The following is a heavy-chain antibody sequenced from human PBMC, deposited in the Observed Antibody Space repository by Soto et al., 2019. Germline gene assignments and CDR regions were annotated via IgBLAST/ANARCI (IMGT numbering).Heavy chain of an antibody. J-gene: IGHJ6*02. Sequence: GGSLRLSCSASGFTFSSYAMHWVRQAPGKGLEYVSAISSNGGSTYYADSVKGRFTISRDNSKNTLYLQMSSLRAEDTAVYYCVKGGRSSSSSYYYGMDVWGQGTTVTVSS. V-gene: IGHV3-64D*08. D-gene: IGHD6-6*01. CDR2: ISSNGGST. CDR3: VKGGRSSSSSYYYGMDV. CDR1: GFTFSSYA.